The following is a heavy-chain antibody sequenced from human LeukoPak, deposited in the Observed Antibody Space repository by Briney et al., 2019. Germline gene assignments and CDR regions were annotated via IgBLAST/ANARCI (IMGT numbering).Heavy chain of an antibody. V-gene: IGHV1-2*02. J-gene: IGHJ1*01. CDR3: ARDLGYYDSSGYFLAAEYFQH. CDR1: GYTFTGYY. D-gene: IGHD3-22*01. Sequence: ASVKVSCKASGYTFTGYYIHWVRQAPGQGLEWMGWINPNSGGTNYAQKLQGRVTMTTDTSTSTAYMELRSLRSDDTAVYYCARDLGYYDSSGYFLAAEYFQHWGQGTLVTVSS. CDR2: INPNSGGT.